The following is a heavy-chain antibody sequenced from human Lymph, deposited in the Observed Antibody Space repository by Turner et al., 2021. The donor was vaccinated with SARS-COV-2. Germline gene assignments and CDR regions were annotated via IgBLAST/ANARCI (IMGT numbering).Heavy chain of an antibody. J-gene: IGHJ6*02. CDR3: AREGYCSTTSCYRGQYYYYGMDV. CDR2: ISAYNGYT. D-gene: IGHD2-2*02. V-gene: IGHV1-18*04. CDR1: GYTFTSYG. Sequence: QVQLVQSGAEVKKPGASVKVSCKAPGYTFTSYGISWGRQAPGQGLEWMGWISAYNGYTNYAQKLQGRVTMTTDTSTSTAYMELRSLRSDDTAVYYCAREGYCSTTSCYRGQYYYYGMDVWGQGTTVTVSS.